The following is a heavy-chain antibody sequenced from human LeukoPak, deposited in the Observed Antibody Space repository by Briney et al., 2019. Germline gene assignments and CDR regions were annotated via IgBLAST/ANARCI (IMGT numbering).Heavy chain of an antibody. D-gene: IGHD1-26*01. CDR2: IYSGGST. Sequence: PGGSLRLSCAASGFTFSSYSMNWVRQAPGKGLEWVSVIYSGGSTYYADSVKGRFTISRHNSKNTLYLQMNSLRAEDTAVYYCARLHSGSSVWFDYWGQGTLVTVSS. CDR1: GFTFSSYS. J-gene: IGHJ4*02. V-gene: IGHV3-53*04. CDR3: ARLHSGSSVWFDY.